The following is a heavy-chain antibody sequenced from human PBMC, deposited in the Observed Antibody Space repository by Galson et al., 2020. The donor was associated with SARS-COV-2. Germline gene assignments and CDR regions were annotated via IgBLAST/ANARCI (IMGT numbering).Heavy chain of an antibody. V-gene: IGHV4-39*07. CDR3: AREAGNSWYFDY. J-gene: IGHJ4*02. CDR2: ISYSGAT. CDR1: GGSIDSSRFY. D-gene: IGHD6-13*01. Sequence: SLTCTVSGGSIDSSRFYWGWIRQPPGKGLEWIGSISYSGATYYKPSLKSRVTISVDTSKNQFSLKMNSVTAADTAVYYCAREAGNSWYFDYWAPGTLVTVSS.